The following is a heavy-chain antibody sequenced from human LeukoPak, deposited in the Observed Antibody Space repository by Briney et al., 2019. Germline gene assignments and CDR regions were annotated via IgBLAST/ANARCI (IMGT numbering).Heavy chain of an antibody. CDR2: IYYTGST. V-gene: IGHV4-59*01. Sequence: PSETLSLTCTVSGGSISSYYWSWIRQPPGKGLEWIAYIYYTGSTNYNPSLKSRVTISVDMSKNQFSLNLSSVTAADTAVYYCARETVSSGWFDYWGQGTLVTVSS. CDR1: GGSISSYY. J-gene: IGHJ4*02. D-gene: IGHD6-19*01. CDR3: ARETVSSGWFDY.